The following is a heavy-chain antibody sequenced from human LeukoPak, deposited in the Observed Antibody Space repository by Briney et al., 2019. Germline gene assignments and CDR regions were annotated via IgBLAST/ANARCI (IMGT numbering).Heavy chain of an antibody. V-gene: IGHV4-59*12. CDR2: IYYSGST. J-gene: IGHJ5*02. D-gene: IGHD3-10*01. CDR3: ARTGTHSSGLNWFDP. CDR1: GGSISSYY. Sequence: SETLSLTCTVSGGSISSYYWSWIRQPPGKGLEWIGYIYYSGSTNYNPSLKSRVTISVDTSKNQFSLKLSSVTAADTAVYYCARTGTHSSGLNWFDPWGQGTLVTVSS.